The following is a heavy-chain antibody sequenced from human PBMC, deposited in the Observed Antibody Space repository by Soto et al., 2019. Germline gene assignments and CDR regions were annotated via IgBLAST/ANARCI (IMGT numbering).Heavy chain of an antibody. V-gene: IGHV3-23*01. J-gene: IGHJ4*02. CDR1: GFSFSSYA. CDR2: ISGSGGST. Sequence: EAQLLESGGGLVQPGGSLRLSCAASGFSFSSYAMSWVRQAPGKGLEWVSAISGSGGSTYYADSVKGRFTISRDNSKNTLYLQMNSLRAEDTAVYYCAKERESYYSSGWFDYWGQGTLVTVSS. CDR3: AKERESYYSSGWFDY. D-gene: IGHD6-19*01.